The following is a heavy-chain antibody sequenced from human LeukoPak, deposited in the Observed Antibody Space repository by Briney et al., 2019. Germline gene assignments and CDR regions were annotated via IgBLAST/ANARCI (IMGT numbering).Heavy chain of an antibody. D-gene: IGHD6-13*01. Sequence: SETLSLICTVAGGSMKGQAWCWVRQPPGRGLECIGCVYYTWSSEFSASFKSRLTIPTATPNTHASLKVTSGTAADTAIYSCARLSRIATAGAYSYHSLDIWGQGTTVTVSS. J-gene: IGHJ6*02. CDR1: GGSMKGQA. CDR3: ARLSRIATAGAYSYHSLDI. V-gene: IGHV4-59*11. CDR2: VYYTWSS.